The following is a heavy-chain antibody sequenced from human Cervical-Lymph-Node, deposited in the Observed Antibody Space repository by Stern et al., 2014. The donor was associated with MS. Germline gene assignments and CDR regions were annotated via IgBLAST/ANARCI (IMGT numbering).Heavy chain of an antibody. Sequence: QVQLQESGPGLVKPSQTLSLTCTVSGGSISSGNYYWSWIRQPAGEGLEWIGRIYSSGSTQYNPPLKSRVTISADTSTKPFSLRLSSVTAADTAVYYCARGNYDVLTDNGGHGFDIWGQGTMVTVSS. D-gene: IGHD3-9*01. V-gene: IGHV4-61*02. CDR1: GGSISSGNYY. CDR3: ARGNYDVLTDNGGHGFDI. CDR2: IYSSGST. J-gene: IGHJ3*02.